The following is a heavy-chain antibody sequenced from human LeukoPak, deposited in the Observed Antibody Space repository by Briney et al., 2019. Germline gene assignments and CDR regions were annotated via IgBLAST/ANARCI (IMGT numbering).Heavy chain of an antibody. Sequence: SETLSLTCAVYGGSFSGYYWSWIRQPPGKGLEWIGEINHSGSTNYNPSLKSRVTISVDTSKNQFSLKLSSVTAADTAVYYCASGGDSSGYSHQAYWGQGTLVTVSS. D-gene: IGHD3-22*01. CDR3: ASGGDSSGYSHQAY. CDR1: GGSFSGYY. J-gene: IGHJ4*02. V-gene: IGHV4-34*01. CDR2: INHSGST.